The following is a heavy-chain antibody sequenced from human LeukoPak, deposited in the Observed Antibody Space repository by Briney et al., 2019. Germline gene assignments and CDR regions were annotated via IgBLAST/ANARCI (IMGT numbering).Heavy chain of an antibody. V-gene: IGHV3-23*01. J-gene: IGHJ6*02. CDR2: ISGSGGST. CDR3: AKDLQWGDYYYGMDV. Sequence: QPGGSLRLSCAASGFTFSTYAMSWVRQAPGKGLEWVSAISGSGGSTYHADSVKGRFTISRDNSKNTLYPQMNGLRAEDTAVYYCAKDLQWGDYYYGMDVWGQGTTVTVSS. D-gene: IGHD1-26*01. CDR1: GFTFSTYA.